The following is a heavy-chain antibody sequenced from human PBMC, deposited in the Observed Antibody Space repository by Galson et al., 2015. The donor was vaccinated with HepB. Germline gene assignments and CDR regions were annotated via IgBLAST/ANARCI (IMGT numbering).Heavy chain of an antibody. Sequence: SLRLSCAASGFTFSSYWMSWVRQAPGKGLEWVANIKQDGSEKYYVDSVKGRFTISRDNAKNSLYLQMNSLRAEDTAVYYCARDLFGLKFRARTDYWGQGTLVTVSS. CDR1: GFTFSSYW. D-gene: IGHD3-3*01. CDR2: IKQDGSEK. V-gene: IGHV3-7*03. J-gene: IGHJ4*02. CDR3: ARDLFGLKFRARTDY.